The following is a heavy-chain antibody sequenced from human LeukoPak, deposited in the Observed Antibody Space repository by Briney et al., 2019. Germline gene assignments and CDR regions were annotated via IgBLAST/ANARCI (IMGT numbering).Heavy chain of an antibody. CDR1: RYTFTSYY. CDR3: ASGEYSSSWYANPFDP. Sequence: GASVKVSCKASRYTFTSYYMHWVRQAPGQGLEWMGIINPSGGSTSYAQKFQGRVTMTRDMSTSTVYMELSSLRSEDTAVYYCASGEYSSSWYANPFDPWGQGTLVTVSS. J-gene: IGHJ5*02. D-gene: IGHD6-13*01. V-gene: IGHV1-46*01. CDR2: INPSGGST.